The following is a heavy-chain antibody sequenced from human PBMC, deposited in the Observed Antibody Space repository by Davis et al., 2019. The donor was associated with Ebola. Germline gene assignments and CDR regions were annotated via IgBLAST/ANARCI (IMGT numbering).Heavy chain of an antibody. Sequence: PSETLSLTCAVYGGSLRGNYWSWIRQSPGKGLEWNSYMSGDSLYTNYADSVRGRFTISRDDAKNSLHLQMNSLRAEDTAVYYCARVSRKISTGWYRFDVFDIWGQGTLVTVSS. CDR2: MSGDSLYT. CDR3: ARVSRKISTGWYRFDVFDI. CDR1: GGSLRGNY. V-gene: IGHV3-11*06. D-gene: IGHD6-19*01. J-gene: IGHJ3*02.